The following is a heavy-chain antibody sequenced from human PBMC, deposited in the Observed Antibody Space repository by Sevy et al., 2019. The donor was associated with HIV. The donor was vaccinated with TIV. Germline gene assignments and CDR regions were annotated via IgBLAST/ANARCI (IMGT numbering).Heavy chain of an antibody. J-gene: IGHJ4*02. CDR3: ARGRVAAGSYDN. V-gene: IGHV3-66*01. CDR1: GFTVSSNY. Sequence: GGSLRLSCAASGFTVSSNYMSWVRQAPGKGLQWVSIIYSGGSTFYADSVKGRFTISRDTSKNTLYLQMNSLRAEDTAVYYCARGRVAAGSYDNWGQGTLVTVSS. CDR2: IYSGGST. D-gene: IGHD6-13*01.